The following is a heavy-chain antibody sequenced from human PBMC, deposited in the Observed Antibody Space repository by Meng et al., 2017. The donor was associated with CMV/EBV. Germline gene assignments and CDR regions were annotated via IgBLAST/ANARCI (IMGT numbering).Heavy chain of an antibody. D-gene: IGHD5-24*01. V-gene: IGHV3-64*02. Sequence: GESLKISCAASGFTFSSHAMQWVRQAPGKGLEYVSAISGNGGSTYYADSVKGRFTISRDNTKNTLYLQMGSLRAEDMAVYYCARQRLSGYWYFDLWGRGTLVTVSS. CDR3: ARQRLSGYWYFDL. J-gene: IGHJ2*01. CDR1: GFTFSSHA. CDR2: ISGNGGST.